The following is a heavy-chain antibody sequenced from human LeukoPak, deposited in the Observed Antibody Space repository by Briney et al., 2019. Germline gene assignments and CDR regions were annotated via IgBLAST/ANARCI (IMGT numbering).Heavy chain of an antibody. CDR3: AREVGGYCSSTSYSRLDYYYYMDV. CDR1: GYTFTGYY. CDR2: INPNSGGT. D-gene: IGHD2-2*01. J-gene: IGHJ6*03. V-gene: IGHV1-2*02. Sequence: GASVKVSCKASGYTFTGYYMHWVRQAPGQGLEWMGWINPNSGGTNYAQKFQGRVTMTRDTSISTAYMELSRLRSDDTAVYYCAREVGGYCSSTSYSRLDYYYYMDVWGKGTTVTVSS.